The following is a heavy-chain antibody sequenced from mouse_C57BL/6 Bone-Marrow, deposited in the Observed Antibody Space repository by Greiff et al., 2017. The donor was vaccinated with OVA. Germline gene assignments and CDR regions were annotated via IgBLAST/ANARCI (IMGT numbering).Heavy chain of an antibody. Sequence: QVQLQQPGAELVKPGASVKLSCKASGYTFTSYWMQWVKQRPGQGLEWIGEIDPSDSYTNYNQKFKGKATLTVDTSSSTAYLQLSSLTSEDSAVYYCARGMGDRYFDVWGTGTTVTVSS. CDR3: ARGMGDRYFDV. CDR2: IDPSDSYT. J-gene: IGHJ1*03. CDR1: GYTFTSYW. V-gene: IGHV1-50*01.